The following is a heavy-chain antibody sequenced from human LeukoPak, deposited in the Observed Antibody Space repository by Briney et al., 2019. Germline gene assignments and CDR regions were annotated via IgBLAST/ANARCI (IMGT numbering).Heavy chain of an antibody. V-gene: IGHV4-38-2*02. D-gene: IGHD2-2*01. Sequence: SETLSLTCTVSGYSISSGYYWGWIRQPPGKGLEWIGSIYHSGSTYYNPSLKSRVTISVDTSKIQFSLKLSSVTAADTAVYYCARLGRTFRYCSSTSCYGDSSSWQYFDYWGQGTLVTVSS. CDR2: IYHSGST. CDR1: GYSISSGYY. CDR3: ARLGRTFRYCSSTSCYGDSSSWQYFDY. J-gene: IGHJ4*02.